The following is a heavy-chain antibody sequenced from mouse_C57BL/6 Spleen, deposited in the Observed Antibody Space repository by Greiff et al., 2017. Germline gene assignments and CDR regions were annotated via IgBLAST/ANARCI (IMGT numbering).Heavy chain of an antibody. D-gene: IGHD2-1*01. CDR2: IWSDGST. V-gene: IGHV2-6-1*01. J-gene: IGHJ4*01. Sequence: VQLQQSGPGLVAPSQSLSITCTVSGFSLTSYGVHWVRQPPGKGLAWLVVIWSDGSTTYNSALKSRLSTSKDNSKRQVFLKMNSLQTDDTAMYYCARQEDGNYDYAMDYWGQGTSVTVSS. CDR3: ARQEDGNYDYAMDY. CDR1: GFSLTSYG.